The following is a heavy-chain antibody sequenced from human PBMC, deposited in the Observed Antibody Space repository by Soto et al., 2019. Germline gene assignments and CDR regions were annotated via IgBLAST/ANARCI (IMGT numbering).Heavy chain of an antibody. CDR1: GGSFSGYY. D-gene: IGHD6-6*01. V-gene: IGHV4-34*01. CDR3: ARLDAARPRGYYYYYGMDV. J-gene: IGHJ6*02. CDR2: INHSGST. Sequence: PSETLSLTCAVYGGSFSGYYWSWIRQPPGKGLEWIGEINHSGSTNYNPSLKSRVTISVDTSKNQFSLKLSSVTAADTAVYYCARLDAARPRGYYYYYGMDVWGQGTTVTVSS.